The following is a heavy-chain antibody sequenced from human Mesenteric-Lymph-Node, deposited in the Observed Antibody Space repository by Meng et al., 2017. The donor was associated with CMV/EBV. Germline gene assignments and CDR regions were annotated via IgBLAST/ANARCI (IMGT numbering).Heavy chain of an antibody. V-gene: IGHV1-2*06. CDR3: ARARDSYYGSGSSY. J-gene: IGHJ4*02. Sequence: KASGYTFNGYYMHWVRQAPGQGLEWMGRINPNSGGTNYAQKFQGRVTMTRDTSISTAYMELSRLRSDDTAVYYCARARDSYYGSGSSYWGQGTLVTVSS. CDR2: INPNSGGT. CDR1: GYTFNGYY. D-gene: IGHD3-10*01.